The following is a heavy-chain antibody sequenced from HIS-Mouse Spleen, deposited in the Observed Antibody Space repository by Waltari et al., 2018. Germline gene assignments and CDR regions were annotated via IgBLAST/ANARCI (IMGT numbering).Heavy chain of an antibody. CDR3: ARGISGFTDREVNWFDP. V-gene: IGHV4-39*07. D-gene: IGHD3-10*01. CDR1: GGSISSSRYY. CDR2: IYYSGST. Sequence: QLQLQESGPGLVKPSETLSLTCTVSGGSISSSRYYWGWIRQPPGKGLEWIGSIYYSGSTYYNPSLKSRVTISVDTSKNQFSLKLSSVTAADTAVYYCARGISGFTDREVNWFDPWGQGTLVTVSS. J-gene: IGHJ5*02.